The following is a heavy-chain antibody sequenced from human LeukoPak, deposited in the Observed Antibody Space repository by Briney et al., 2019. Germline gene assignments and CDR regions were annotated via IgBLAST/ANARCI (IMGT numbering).Heavy chain of an antibody. D-gene: IGHD3-10*01. J-gene: IGHJ4*02. CDR1: GYSISSGYY. CDR2: IYTSGST. V-gene: IGHV4-61*02. Sequence: SETLSLTCTVSGYSISSGYYWSWIRQPAGKGLEWIGRIYTSGSTNYNPSLKSRVTISVDTSKNQFSLKLSSVTAADTAVYYCARGFYGSGSSLFDYWGQGTLVTVSS. CDR3: ARGFYGSGSSLFDY.